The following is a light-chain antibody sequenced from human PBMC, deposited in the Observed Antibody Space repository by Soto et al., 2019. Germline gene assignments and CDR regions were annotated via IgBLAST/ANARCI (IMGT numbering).Light chain of an antibody. Sequence: DIQMTQSPSSVSAYVGDRVTITCRASQSISTFLNWYQQKPGKAPKLLIYAASTLQSGVPSGFSGSGSGTDFALTISSLQPEDFATYFCQQSYTTPQSWTFGQGTKVEIK. CDR2: AAS. CDR3: QQSYTTPQSWT. J-gene: IGKJ1*01. V-gene: IGKV1-39*01. CDR1: QSISTF.